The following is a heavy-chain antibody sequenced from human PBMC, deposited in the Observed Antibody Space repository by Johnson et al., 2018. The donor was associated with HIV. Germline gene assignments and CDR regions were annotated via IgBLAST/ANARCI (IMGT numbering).Heavy chain of an antibody. CDR1: GFTFSSYG. D-gene: IGHD3-10*01. J-gene: IGHJ3*02. CDR2: IRYDGSNK. Sequence: QVQLVESGGGLVQPGGSLRLSCAASGFTFSSYGMHWVRQAPGKGLEWVAFIRYDGSNKYYADSVKGRFTISRDDSRIIAYLQMNGLKTEDTGVYYCTRDADFMVRGVSSGAFDIWGQGTMITVSS. CDR3: TRDADFMVRGVSSGAFDI. V-gene: IGHV3-30*02.